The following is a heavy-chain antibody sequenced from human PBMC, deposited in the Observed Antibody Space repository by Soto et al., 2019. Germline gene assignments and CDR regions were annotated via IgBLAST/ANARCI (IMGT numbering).Heavy chain of an antibody. J-gene: IGHJ4*02. V-gene: IGHV3-30-3*01. CDR2: ISNDGSNQ. CDR1: GFTFSNYA. Sequence: QVQLVESGGGVVQPGRSLRLSCEASGFTFSNYAVHWVRQTPGKGLEWVALISNDGSNQYYADSVKGRFTISRDNSKNTLYLQMNSVRPEDTAVYYCARDYGSGGPGRDFDYWGPGTLVTVSS. D-gene: IGHD6-19*01. CDR3: ARDYGSGGPGRDFDY.